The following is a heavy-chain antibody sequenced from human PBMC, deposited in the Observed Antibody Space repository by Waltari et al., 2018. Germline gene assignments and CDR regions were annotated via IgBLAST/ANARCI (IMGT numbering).Heavy chain of an antibody. D-gene: IGHD2-21*01. CDR1: GGTFSSYA. CDR3: ARDDSDYYYYGMDV. Sequence: QVQLVQSGAEVKKPGSSVKVSCKASGGTFSSYAISWVRQAPGQGLEWMGGRILSCGTANYEQKCQGRGTITADESTSTAYMELSSLRSEDTAVYYCARDDSDYYYYGMDVWGQGTTVTVSS. V-gene: IGHV1-69*01. CDR2: RILSCGTA. J-gene: IGHJ6*02.